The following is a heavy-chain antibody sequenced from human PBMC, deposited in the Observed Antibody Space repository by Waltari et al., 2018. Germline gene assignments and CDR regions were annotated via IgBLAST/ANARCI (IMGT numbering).Heavy chain of an antibody. CDR1: GDSISNYY. CDR3: ARGGYSSGWPTFDY. D-gene: IGHD6-19*01. Sequence: QVQLQESVPGLVKPSETLSLTCTVSGDSISNYYWNWIRQPAERGLEWIGRIQTSGSTNYNPSLKSRVTMSIDTSKNQFSLKLTSVTAADTAVYYCARGGYSSGWPTFDYWGQGTLVTVFS. V-gene: IGHV4-4*07. CDR2: IQTSGST. J-gene: IGHJ4*02.